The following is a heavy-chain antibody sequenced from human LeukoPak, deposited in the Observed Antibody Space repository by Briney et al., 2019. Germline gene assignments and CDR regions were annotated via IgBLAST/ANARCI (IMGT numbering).Heavy chain of an antibody. J-gene: IGHJ4*02. CDR1: GFTFSSYG. Sequence: GRSLRLSCAASGFTFSSYGMHWVRQAPGKGLEWVAVISYDGSNKYYADSVKGRFTISRDNSKNTLYLQMNSLRAEDTAVCYCAKDLGDKDDYWGQGTLVTVSS. V-gene: IGHV3-30*18. CDR3: AKDLGDKDDY. CDR2: ISYDGSNK.